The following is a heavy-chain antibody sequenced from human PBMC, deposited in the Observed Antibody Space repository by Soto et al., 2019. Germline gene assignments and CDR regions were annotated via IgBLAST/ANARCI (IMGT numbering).Heavy chain of an antibody. D-gene: IGHD4-4*01. CDR1: GYTFTSYG. J-gene: IGHJ5*02. V-gene: IGHV1-18*01. Sequence: SGKVSCKDSGYTFTSYGISWVRQAPGQGLEWMGWISAYNGNTNYAQKLQGRVTMTTDTSTSTAYMELRSLRSDDTAVYYCARDDSSDLFAPWGQGTLVTVSS. CDR2: ISAYNGNT. CDR3: ARDDSSDLFAP.